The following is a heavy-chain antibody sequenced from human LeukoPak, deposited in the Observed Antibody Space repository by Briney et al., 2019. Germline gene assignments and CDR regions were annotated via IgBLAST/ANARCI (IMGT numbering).Heavy chain of an antibody. CDR3: ARRSYEGSSSAFDI. D-gene: IGHD5-12*01. CDR2: IYPGDSDT. J-gene: IGHJ3*02. V-gene: IGHV5-51*01. CDR1: GYSFARYW. Sequence: PGESLKISCRYSGYSFARYWFGWVRHMPGKGLESIGVIYPGDSDTRYSPSFEGQVTISGDKSTSTAFLQWSSLRASDTAMYYCARRSYEGSSSAFDIWGQGTMVIVSA.